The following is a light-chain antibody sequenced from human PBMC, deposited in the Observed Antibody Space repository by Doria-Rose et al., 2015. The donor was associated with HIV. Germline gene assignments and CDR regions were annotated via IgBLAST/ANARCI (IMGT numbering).Light chain of an antibody. CDR3: QQYYDTPS. Sequence: DIRLTQSPESLGMSLGERATLNCQANQSLLYTSKNYLAWYQQKPGQPPKLLIYWASTRQSDVPARFSCSGSGTDFTLTISSLEAEDVAVYYCQQYYDTPSFGPGTTVDIK. J-gene: IGKJ3*01. CDR1: QSLLYTSKNY. V-gene: IGKV4-1*01. CDR2: WAS.